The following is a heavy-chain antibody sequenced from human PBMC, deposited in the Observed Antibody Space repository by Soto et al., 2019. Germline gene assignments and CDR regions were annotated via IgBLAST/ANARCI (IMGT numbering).Heavy chain of an antibody. Sequence: ASVNVSCKASGYTFTGYYMHWLRQAPGQGLEWMGWIIPKSGDTKYSQKFQGRVTMTRDTSIRTVYMEVTSLRSDDTAVYYCARGEFDSSYCYYAYWFDPWGQGTLCTVSS. CDR2: IIPKSGDT. D-gene: IGHD3-22*01. CDR3: ARGEFDSSYCYYAYWFDP. CDR1: GYTFTGYY. J-gene: IGHJ5*02. V-gene: IGHV1-2*02.